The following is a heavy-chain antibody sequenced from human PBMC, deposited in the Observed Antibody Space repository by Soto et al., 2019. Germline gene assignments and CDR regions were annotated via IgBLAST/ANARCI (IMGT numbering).Heavy chain of an antibody. CDR2: LSSSGITI. CDR3: ARGGDYYDSSGYYRPFDY. D-gene: IGHD3-22*01. V-gene: IGHV3-48*03. CDR1: GFTFSGYE. J-gene: IGHJ4*02. Sequence: GGSLRLSCAASGFTFSGYEMNWVRQGPGKGLEWVSYLSSSGITIYYADSVKGRSTISRDNAKNSMYLQMNSLRADDTAVYYCARGGDYYDSSGYYRPFDYWGQGTLVTVSS.